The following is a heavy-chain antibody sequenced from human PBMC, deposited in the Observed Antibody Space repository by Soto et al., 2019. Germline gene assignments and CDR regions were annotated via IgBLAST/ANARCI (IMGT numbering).Heavy chain of an antibody. J-gene: IGHJ4*02. CDR1: GGTFSSYA. CDR3: ATKLERTGTFDY. V-gene: IGHV1-24*01. Sequence: GASVKVSCKASGGTFSSYAISWVRQAPGKGLEWMGGFDPEGGETIYAQKFQGRVTMTEDTSTDTAYMELSSLRSEDTAVYYCATKLERTGTFDYWGQGTLVTV. D-gene: IGHD1-1*01. CDR2: FDPEGGET.